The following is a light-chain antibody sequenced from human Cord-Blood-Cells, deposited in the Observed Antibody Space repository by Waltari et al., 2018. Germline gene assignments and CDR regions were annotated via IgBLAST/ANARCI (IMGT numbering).Light chain of an antibody. CDR3: QQRSNWPLT. J-gene: IGKJ4*01. CDR1: QSGSSY. CDR2: DAS. V-gene: IGKV3-11*01. Sequence: EIVLTQSPATLSLSPGGRATLYCRASQSGSSYLALYQQKPGQAPRLLIYDASNRATGIPARFSGSGSGTDFTLTISSLEPEDFAVYYCQQRSNWPLTFGGGTKVEIK.